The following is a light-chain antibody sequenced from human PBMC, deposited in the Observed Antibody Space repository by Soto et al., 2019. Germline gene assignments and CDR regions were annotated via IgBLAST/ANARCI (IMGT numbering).Light chain of an antibody. J-gene: IGLJ1*01. V-gene: IGLV2-14*03. CDR3: SSHTTSNTRV. CDR2: EVS. Sequence: QSALTQPASVSGSPGQSIAISCTGTSSDVGAYDFVSWYQQHPDKAPKLLIYEVSNRPSGVSDRFSGSKSVNTATLTISGLQAEDEPDYYCSSHTTSNTRVFGTGTKVTVL. CDR1: SSDVGAYDF.